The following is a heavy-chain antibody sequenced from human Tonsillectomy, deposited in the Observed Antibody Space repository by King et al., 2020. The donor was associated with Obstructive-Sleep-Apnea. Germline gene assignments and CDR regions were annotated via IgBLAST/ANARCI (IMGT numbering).Heavy chain of an antibody. CDR3: ARITIIGNPSGMDV. CDR2: ITPTDGST. J-gene: IGHJ6*02. Sequence: VQLVESGAAVKQPGASVKVSCKASGFTFTTFYIHWVRQAPGQGLEWMGIITPTDGSTSNAQKFQGRVTMTRDTSTSTVYMELSGLRSEDTAGYYCARITIIGNPSGMDVWGQGTTVTVSS. V-gene: IGHV1-46*01. CDR1: GFTFTTFY. D-gene: IGHD3-3*01.